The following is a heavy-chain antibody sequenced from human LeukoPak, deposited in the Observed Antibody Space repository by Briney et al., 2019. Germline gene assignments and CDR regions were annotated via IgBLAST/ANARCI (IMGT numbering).Heavy chain of an antibody. J-gene: IGHJ4*02. V-gene: IGHV3-30-3*01. CDR2: ISYDGSNK. Sequence: PGRSLRLSCAASGFTFSYYTMHWVRQAPGKGLEWVAVISYDGSNKYYADSVKGRFTISRDNSKNTLYLQMNGLRAEDTAVYYCARVLNYYDSSGYYFSYWGQGTLVTVSS. CDR1: GFTFSYYT. D-gene: IGHD3-22*01. CDR3: ARVLNYYDSSGYYFSY.